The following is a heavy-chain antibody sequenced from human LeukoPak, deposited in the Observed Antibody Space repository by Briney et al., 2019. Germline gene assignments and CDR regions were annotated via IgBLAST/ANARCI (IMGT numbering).Heavy chain of an antibody. J-gene: IGHJ4*02. CDR3: ASYYGSGSSYIDY. CDR2: MSSSNSYI. Sequence: GGSLRLSSAASGFTFSSYSMNWVRQAPGKGLEWVSSMSSSNSYIYYADSVKGRFTISRDNAKNSLYLQMNSLRAEDTAVYYCASYYGSGSSYIDYWGQGTLVTVSS. V-gene: IGHV3-21*01. CDR1: GFTFSSYS. D-gene: IGHD3-10*01.